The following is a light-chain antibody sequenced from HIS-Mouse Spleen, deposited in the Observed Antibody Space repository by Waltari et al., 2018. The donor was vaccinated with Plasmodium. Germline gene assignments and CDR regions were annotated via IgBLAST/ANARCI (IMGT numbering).Light chain of an antibody. CDR2: EGS. V-gene: IGLV2-23*01. CDR1: SSDVGSYNL. Sequence: QSALTQPASVSGSPGQSITISCTGTSSDVGSYNLVSWYQQHPGKAPKLMIFEGSKRALGVSNRLAGSKSGNTATLTISGLQAEDEADYYCCSYAGSSTNWVFGGGTKLTVL. CDR3: CSYAGSSTNWV. J-gene: IGLJ3*02.